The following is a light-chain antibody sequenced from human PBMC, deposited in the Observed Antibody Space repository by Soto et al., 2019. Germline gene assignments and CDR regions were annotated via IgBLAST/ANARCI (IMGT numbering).Light chain of an antibody. J-gene: IGLJ1*01. CDR2: EVS. CDR3: SSYTSSSTYV. CDR1: SSDVGGYNY. Sequence: ALTQPASVSGSPGQSITISCTGTSSDVGGYNYVSWYQQHPGKAPKLMIYEVSNRPSGVSNRFSGSKSGNTASLTISGLQAEDAADYYCSSYTSSSTYVFGTGTKVTVL. V-gene: IGLV2-14*01.